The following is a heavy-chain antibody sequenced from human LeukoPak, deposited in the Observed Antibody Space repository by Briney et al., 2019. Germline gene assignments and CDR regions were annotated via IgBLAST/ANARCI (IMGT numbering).Heavy chain of an antibody. CDR1: GYTFTSYD. D-gene: IGHD3-16*02. V-gene: IGHV1-8*03. CDR2: MNPNSGNT. CDR3: ARRVYDYVWGSYRPNWYFDL. Sequence: ASVKVSCKASGYTFTSYDINWVRQATGQGLEWMGWMNPNSGNTGCAQKFQGRVTIARNTSISTAYMELSSLRSEDTAVYYCARRVYDYVWGSYRPNWYFDLWGRGTLVTVSS. J-gene: IGHJ2*01.